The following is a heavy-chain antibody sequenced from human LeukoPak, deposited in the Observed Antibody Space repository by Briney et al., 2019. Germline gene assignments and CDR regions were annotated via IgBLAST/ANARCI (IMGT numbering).Heavy chain of an antibody. CDR1: GFTFNSYW. CDR3: ARDAGHQLSRRNYYAMDV. CDR2: IYYGGST. V-gene: IGHV4-39*07. Sequence: GSLRLSCAASGFTFNSYWMSWIRQPPGKGLEWIGSIYYGGSTYYNSSLKSRVTISVDISKNQFSLKVSPVTAADTAVYYCARDAGHQLSRRNYYAMDVWGQGTTVTVSS. J-gene: IGHJ6*02. D-gene: IGHD2-2*01.